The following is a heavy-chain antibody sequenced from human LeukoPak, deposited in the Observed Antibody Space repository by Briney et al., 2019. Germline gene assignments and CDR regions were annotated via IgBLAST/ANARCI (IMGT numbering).Heavy chain of an antibody. CDR2: INHSGST. CDR3: ARGYYDSSGYYDY. V-gene: IGHV4-34*01. J-gene: IGHJ4*02. CDR1: GRSFSGYY. D-gene: IGHD3-22*01. Sequence: PSETLSLTCAVYGRSFSGYYWSWIRQPPGKGLEWIGEINHSGSTNYNPSLKSRVTISVDTSKNQFSLKLSSVTAADTAVYYCARGYYDSSGYYDYWGQGTLVTVSS.